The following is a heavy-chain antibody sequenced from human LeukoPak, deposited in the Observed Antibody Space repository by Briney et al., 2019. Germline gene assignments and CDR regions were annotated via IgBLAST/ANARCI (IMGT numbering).Heavy chain of an antibody. CDR2: IYTSGST. Sequence: SETLSLTCTVSGGSISSYYWSWIRQPAGKGLEWIGRIYTSGSTNYNPSLKSRVTMSVDTSKNQFSLKLSSVTAADTAVYYCAGSRITIFGVVAAPRNWGQGTLVTVSS. J-gene: IGHJ4*02. V-gene: IGHV4-4*07. D-gene: IGHD3-3*01. CDR3: AGSRITIFGVVAAPRN. CDR1: GGSISSYY.